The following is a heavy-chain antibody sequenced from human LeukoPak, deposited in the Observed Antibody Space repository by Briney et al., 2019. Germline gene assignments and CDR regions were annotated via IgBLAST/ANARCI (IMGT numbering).Heavy chain of an antibody. J-gene: IGHJ5*02. CDR2: ISSSGSTI. V-gene: IGHV3-48*03. CDR3: AGGIVVVTALSFDP. D-gene: IGHD2-21*02. Sequence: GGSLRLSCAASGFTFSSYAMSWVRQAPGKGLEWVSYISSSGSTIYYADSVKGRFTISRDNAKNSLYLQMNSLRAEDTAVYYCAGGIVVVTALSFDPWGQGTLVTVSS. CDR1: GFTFSSYA.